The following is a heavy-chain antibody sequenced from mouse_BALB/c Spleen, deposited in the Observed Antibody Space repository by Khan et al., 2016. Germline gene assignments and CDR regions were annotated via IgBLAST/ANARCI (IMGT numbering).Heavy chain of an antibody. Sequence: EVKLLESGGGLVHPGGSLKLSCAASGFDFRRYWMSWVRQAPGKGLEWIGEINPDSRTINYSPSLKDKFTISRDNAKSTLYLQMSKVRSEDTALYYCARAGYYGYLAYWGQGTLVSVSA. CDR3: ARAGYYGYLAY. J-gene: IGHJ3*01. CDR1: GFDFRRYW. V-gene: IGHV4-1*02. CDR2: INPDSRTI. D-gene: IGHD1-1*01.